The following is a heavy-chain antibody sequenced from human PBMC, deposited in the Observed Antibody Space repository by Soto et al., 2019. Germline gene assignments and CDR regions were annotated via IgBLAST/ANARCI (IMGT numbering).Heavy chain of an antibody. Sequence: GGSLRLSCAASGFTFSSYAMHWVRQAPGKGLEWVAVISYDGSNKYYADSVKGRFTISRDNSKNTLYLQMNSLRAEDTAVYYCARGGYQLLEEYYFDYWGQGTLVTVSS. J-gene: IGHJ4*02. CDR3: ARGGYQLLEEYYFDY. CDR2: ISYDGSNK. CDR1: GFTFSSYA. V-gene: IGHV3-30-3*01. D-gene: IGHD2-2*01.